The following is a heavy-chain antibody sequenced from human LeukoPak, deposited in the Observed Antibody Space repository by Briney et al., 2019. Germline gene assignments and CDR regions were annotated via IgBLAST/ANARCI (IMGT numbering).Heavy chain of an antibody. CDR3: ARDRELFGLGNTWFRYSDF. D-gene: IGHD2/OR15-2a*01. CDR2: ISSSSSYT. J-gene: IGHJ2*01. CDR1: GFTFSDYY. Sequence: NPGGSLRFSCAASGFTFSDYYMSWIRQAPGQGLEWVSYISSSSSYTNCADSVKGRFTISRDNAKNSLYLQMNSLRAEDTAVYYCARDRELFGLGNTWFRYSDFWGRGTLVTVSS. V-gene: IGHV3-11*06.